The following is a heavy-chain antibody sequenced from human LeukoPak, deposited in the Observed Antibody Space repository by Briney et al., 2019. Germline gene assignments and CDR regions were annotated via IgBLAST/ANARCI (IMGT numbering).Heavy chain of an antibody. V-gene: IGHV3-23*01. CDR2: ISGSGGTA. Sequence: GGSLRLSCAASGFTFSIYAMSWVRQAPGKGLEWVSAISGSGGTAYYADPVKGRFTISRDNSKNTLYLQMNSLRAEDTAVYYCAKKGYYDGSGYYMYYFDHWGQGTLVTVSS. J-gene: IGHJ4*02. CDR1: GFTFSIYA. CDR3: AKKGYYDGSGYYMYYFDH. D-gene: IGHD3-22*01.